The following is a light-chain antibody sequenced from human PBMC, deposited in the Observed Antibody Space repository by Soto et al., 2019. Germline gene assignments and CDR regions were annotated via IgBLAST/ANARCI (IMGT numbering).Light chain of an antibody. V-gene: IGLV2-14*01. Sequence: QSVLTQPASVSGSPGQSITISCTGTSSDVGGYNYVSWYQQHPGKAPKLMIYGVINRPSGVSNRFSGSKSGDTASLTISGLQAGDEADYYCSSYTSSNTLVFGTGTKVTVL. CDR1: SSDVGGYNY. J-gene: IGLJ1*01. CDR2: GVI. CDR3: SSYTSSNTLV.